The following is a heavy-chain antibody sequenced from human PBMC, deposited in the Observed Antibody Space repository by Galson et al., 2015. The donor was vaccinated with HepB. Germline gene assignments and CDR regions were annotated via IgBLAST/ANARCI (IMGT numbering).Heavy chain of an antibody. V-gene: IGHV1-3*01. J-gene: IGHJ4*02. D-gene: IGHD6-19*01. CDR1: GHTFSSYA. CDR2: INAGNGNT. CDR3: ATGSGYSSGWDPYYFDY. Sequence: SVKVSCKASGHTFSSYAMHWVRQAPGQRLEWMGWINAGNGNTKYSQKFQGRVTITRDTSASTAYMELSSLRSEDTAVYYCATGSGYSSGWDPYYFDYWGQGTLVTVSS.